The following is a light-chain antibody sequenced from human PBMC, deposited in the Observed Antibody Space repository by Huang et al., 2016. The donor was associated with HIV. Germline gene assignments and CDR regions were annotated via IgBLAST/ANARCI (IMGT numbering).Light chain of an antibody. CDR3: QQYSSFSRT. V-gene: IGKV1-NL1*01. CDR2: DTS. Sequence: DIQMTQSPSSLSVSAGERVTITCWASQDIGNSLAWYQQRSGNAPRLVLSDTSALDSEVPSRFSGSGSGTAHTLTISGLQPEDSATYYCQQYSSFSRTFGQGTNLEI. J-gene: IGKJ2*01. CDR1: QDIGNS.